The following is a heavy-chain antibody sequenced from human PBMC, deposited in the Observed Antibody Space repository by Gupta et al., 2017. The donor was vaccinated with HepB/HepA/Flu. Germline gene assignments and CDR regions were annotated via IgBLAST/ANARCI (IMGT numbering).Heavy chain of an antibody. CDR3: ARDGGGDCSRGNCYQRTDL. V-gene: IGHV3-23*01. Sequence: EVQLLESGGDLLQPGGSLRLSCAASGFTFTNYAMTWVRQAPGKGLEWVSLISGSGATTDYADSVKGRFTISRDNSKNTLYLQMDSLRAEDTAIYYCARDGGGDCSRGNCYQRTDLWGQGTLVTVSS. CDR1: GFTFTNYA. CDR2: ISGSGATT. D-gene: IGHD2-15*01. J-gene: IGHJ4*02.